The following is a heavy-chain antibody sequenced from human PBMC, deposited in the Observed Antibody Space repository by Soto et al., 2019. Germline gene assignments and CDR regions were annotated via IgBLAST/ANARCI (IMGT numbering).Heavy chain of an antibody. V-gene: IGHV3-23*01. Sequence: PGGSLRLSCAASGFTFSSYAMTWVRQAPGKGLEWVSAITGSGVSTYHADSVKGRFTISRDNSANTLYLQMNGLSAEDTAVYYCAKDAKTTSGWFLDYWGQGTLVTVSS. CDR1: GFTFSSYA. CDR3: AKDAKTTSGWFLDY. D-gene: IGHD6-19*01. J-gene: IGHJ4*02. CDR2: ITGSGVST.